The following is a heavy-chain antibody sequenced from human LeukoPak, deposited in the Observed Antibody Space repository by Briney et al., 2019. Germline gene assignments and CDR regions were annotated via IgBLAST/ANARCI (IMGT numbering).Heavy chain of an antibody. CDR2: IYTSGST. J-gene: IGHJ4*02. D-gene: IGHD2-2*01. Sequence: PSQTLSLTCTVSGGSISSGSYYWSWIRQPAGKGLEWIGRIYTSGSTNYNPSLKSRVTISVDTSKNQFSLKLNSVTAADTAVYYCARHEGGVVPAAIDYWGQGTLVTVSS. CDR1: GGSISSGSYY. CDR3: ARHEGGVVPAAIDY. V-gene: IGHV4-61*02.